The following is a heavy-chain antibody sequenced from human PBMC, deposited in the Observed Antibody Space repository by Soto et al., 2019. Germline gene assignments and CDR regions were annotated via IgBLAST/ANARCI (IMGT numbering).Heavy chain of an antibody. CDR2: INPNSGGT. CDR3: AIGTTGTTYYYYYGMDV. Sequence: ASVKVSCKASGYTFTGYYMHWVRQAPGQGLEWMGWINPNSGGTNYAQKFQGRVTMTRDTSISTAYMELSRLRSDDTAVYYCAIGTTGTTYYYYYGMDVWGQGTTVTVSS. J-gene: IGHJ6*02. CDR1: GYTFTGYY. V-gene: IGHV1-2*02. D-gene: IGHD1-1*01.